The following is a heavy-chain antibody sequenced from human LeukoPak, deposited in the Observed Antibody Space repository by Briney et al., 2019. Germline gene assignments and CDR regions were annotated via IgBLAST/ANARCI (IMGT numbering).Heavy chain of an antibody. V-gene: IGHV4-39*01. CDR3: ARPASSGSYHPFDY. CDR1: GGSISSSSYY. Sequence: SETLSLTCTVSGGSISSSSYYWGWIRQPPGKGLEWIGSIYYSGSTYYNPSLKSRVTISVDTSKNQFSLKLSSVAAADTAVYYCARPASSGSYHPFDYWGQGTLVTVSS. J-gene: IGHJ4*02. CDR2: IYYSGST. D-gene: IGHD1-26*01.